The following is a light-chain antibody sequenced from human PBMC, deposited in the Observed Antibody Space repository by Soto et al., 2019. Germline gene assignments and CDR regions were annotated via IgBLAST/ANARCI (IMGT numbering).Light chain of an antibody. V-gene: IGKV1-5*03. Sequence: DIQMTQSPSTLSTSVGDRVTITCRASQSISSWLAWYQQKLGKARKLLVYKASSLESGVPSRFSGSGSGTEFSVTFSSLQPDDFATYYCHQYSSYPCTFVQGTKVEIK. CDR2: KAS. CDR1: QSISSW. J-gene: IGKJ1*01. CDR3: HQYSSYPCT.